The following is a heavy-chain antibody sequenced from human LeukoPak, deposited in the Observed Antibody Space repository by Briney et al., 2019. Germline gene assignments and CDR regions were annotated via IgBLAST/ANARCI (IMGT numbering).Heavy chain of an antibody. D-gene: IGHD1-7*01. CDR3: ARGFLELRNYYYYYMDV. CDR2: IIPIFGTA. V-gene: IGHV1-69*05. Sequence: SVKVSCKASGGTFSSYAISWVRQAPGQGLEWMGRIIPIFGTANYAQKFQGRVTITTDESTSTAYMELSSLRSEDTAVYYCARGFLELRNYYYYYMDVWGKGTTVTLSS. CDR1: GGTFSSYA. J-gene: IGHJ6*03.